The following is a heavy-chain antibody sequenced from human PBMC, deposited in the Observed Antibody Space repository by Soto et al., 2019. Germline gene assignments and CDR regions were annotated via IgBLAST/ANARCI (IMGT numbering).Heavy chain of an antibody. CDR1: GFTFRNYG. V-gene: IGHV3-33*01. CDR2: IWYDGSNE. D-gene: IGHD3-3*01. Sequence: QVQMVESGGGVVQPGKSLRLSCVASGFTFRNYGMHWVRQAPGKGLEWVAAIWYDGSNEYYVDSVKGRFTISRDNSNNTVSLQMNSLRPEDMAVYYCARDSRAFWYYYYGMDVWGPGTTVTVSS. CDR3: ARDSRAFWYYYYGMDV. J-gene: IGHJ6*02.